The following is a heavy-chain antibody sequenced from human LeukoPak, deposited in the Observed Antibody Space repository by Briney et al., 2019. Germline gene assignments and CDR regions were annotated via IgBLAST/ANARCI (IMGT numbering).Heavy chain of an antibody. D-gene: IGHD3-10*01. Sequence: PGESLRLSCAAPGFIFSGYGMSWVRQAPGKGLEWVSYISYSTTIIYYTDSVKGRFTISRDNAKNSLFLQMNSLRAEDTAVYYCARDRGYVDYWGQGILVTVSS. J-gene: IGHJ4*02. CDR1: GFIFSGYG. V-gene: IGHV3-48*01. CDR2: ISYSTTII. CDR3: ARDRGYVDY.